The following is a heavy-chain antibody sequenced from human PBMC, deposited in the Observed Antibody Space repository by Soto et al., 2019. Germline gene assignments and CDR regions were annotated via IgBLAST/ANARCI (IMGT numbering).Heavy chain of an antibody. V-gene: IGHV3-48*01. J-gene: IGHJ4*02. D-gene: IGHD3-3*01. CDR2: ISSSSSTI. Sequence: GGSLRLSCAASGFTFSSYSMNWVRQAPGKGLEWVSYISSSSSTIYYADSVKGRFTISRDNAKNSLYLQMNSLRAEDTAVYYCAREPFGGSSDFDYWGQGTLVTVSS. CDR1: GFTFSSYS. CDR3: AREPFGGSSDFDY.